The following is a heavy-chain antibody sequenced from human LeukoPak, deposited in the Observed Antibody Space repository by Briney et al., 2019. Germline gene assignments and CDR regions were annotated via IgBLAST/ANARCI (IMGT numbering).Heavy chain of an antibody. CDR3: ARPRASYYFDY. CDR2: IYYSGGT. J-gene: IGHJ4*02. V-gene: IGHV4-39*01. D-gene: IGHD1-26*01. Sequence: SETLSLTCTVSGGSISSSGYYWGWIHQPPGKGLEWIGSIYYSGGTYYNPSLKSRVTISVDTSKNQFSLKLSSVTAADTAVYYCARPRASYYFDYWGQGTLVTVSS. CDR1: GGSISSSGYY.